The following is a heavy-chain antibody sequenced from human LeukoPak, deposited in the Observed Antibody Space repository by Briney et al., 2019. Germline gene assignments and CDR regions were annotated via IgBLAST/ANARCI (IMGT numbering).Heavy chain of an antibody. V-gene: IGHV4-59*01. CDR2: VDHTGST. Sequence: PSETLSLTCTVSDDSITMYYWTWIRQPPGKGVEWIGYVDHTGSTKFNPSLNGRVSISRDTSNNFFSLRLRSVTAADPAVYFCARGRVSSSTWYSTYYYFFYMDFWGKGTTVTVSS. J-gene: IGHJ6*03. CDR3: ARGRVSSSTWYSTYYYFFYMDF. D-gene: IGHD4-11*01. CDR1: DDSITMYY.